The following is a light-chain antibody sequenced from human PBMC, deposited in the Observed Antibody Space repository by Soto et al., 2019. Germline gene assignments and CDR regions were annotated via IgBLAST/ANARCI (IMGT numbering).Light chain of an antibody. CDR3: LQDYGYPPT. V-gene: IGKV1-6*01. J-gene: IGKJ1*01. CDR2: AAS. Sequence: AIQMTQSPSSLSASVGDRVTITCRASQGIRNDLGWSQQKPGKAPKLLIYAASSLQSGVPSRFSGSGSGTDFTLTISSLQPEDFASYFCLQDYGYPPTFGQGTKVEIK. CDR1: QGIRND.